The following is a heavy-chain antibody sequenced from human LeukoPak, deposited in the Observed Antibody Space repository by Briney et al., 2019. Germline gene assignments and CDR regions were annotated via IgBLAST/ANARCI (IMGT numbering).Heavy chain of an antibody. Sequence: QAGGSLRLPCAASGFTFSSYGMHWVRQAPGKGLEWVAFVRYDGSNKYYADSVKGRFTISRDNSKNSLYLQMNTLRADDTAVYYCARDRSSTWSLDYWGQGTLVTVSS. V-gene: IGHV3-30*02. J-gene: IGHJ4*02. CDR3: ARDRSSTWSLDY. CDR1: GFTFSSYG. D-gene: IGHD6-13*01. CDR2: VRYDGSNK.